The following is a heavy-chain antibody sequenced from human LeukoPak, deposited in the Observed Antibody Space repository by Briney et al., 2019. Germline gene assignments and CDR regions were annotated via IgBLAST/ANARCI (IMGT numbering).Heavy chain of an antibody. CDR3: TRVGYIDEGIDY. D-gene: IGHD5-24*01. V-gene: IGHV3-53*01. J-gene: IGHJ4*02. Sequence: PGGSLRLSCAVSGFTVSSNYMSWVRQAPGKGLEWVSLIYGGSNTQYAASVKGRFTISRDSSKNTLYLQMNSLRAEDTAIYYCTRVGYIDEGIDYWGQGTLVTVSS. CDR1: GFTVSSNY. CDR2: IYGGSNT.